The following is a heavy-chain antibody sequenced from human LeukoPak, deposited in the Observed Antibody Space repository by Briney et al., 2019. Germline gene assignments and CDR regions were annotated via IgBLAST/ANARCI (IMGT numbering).Heavy chain of an antibody. Sequence: ASVKGSCKASGGTFSSYAISWVRQAPGQGLEWMGGIIPIFGTANYAQKFQGRVTITTDESTSTAYMELSSLRSEDTAVYYCAMDTVVTLSLPYYYMDVWGKGTTVTVSS. CDR1: GGTFSSYA. CDR3: AMDTVVTLSLPYYYMDV. CDR2: IIPIFGTA. D-gene: IGHD4-23*01. V-gene: IGHV1-69*05. J-gene: IGHJ6*03.